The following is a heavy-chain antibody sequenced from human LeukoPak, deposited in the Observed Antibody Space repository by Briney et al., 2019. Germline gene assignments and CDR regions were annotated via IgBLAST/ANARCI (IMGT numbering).Heavy chain of an antibody. CDR1: GFTFRSYW. D-gene: IGHD3-16*01. CDR2: INQDGREK. J-gene: IGHJ4*02. Sequence: GGSLRLSCAASGFTFRSYWMSWVRQAPGKGLEWVANINQDGREKYYVDSVKGRFTISRDNAKKSLYLQMNSLRADDTAVYYCARDGGPFDSWGQGTLVTVSS. CDR3: ARDGGPFDS. V-gene: IGHV3-7*01.